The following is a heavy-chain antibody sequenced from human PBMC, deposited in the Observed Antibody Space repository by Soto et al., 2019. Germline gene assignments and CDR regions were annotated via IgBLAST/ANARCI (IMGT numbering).Heavy chain of an antibody. CDR1: GGSISSSSYY. V-gene: IGHV4-39*01. CDR2: IFYSGST. D-gene: IGHD2-15*01. J-gene: IGHJ5*02. Sequence: SETLSLTCTVSGGSISSSSYYGGWIRQLPGKGLEWIGSIFYSGSTYYNPSPRSRVTIYIDSSKNQFSLKLSSVTAADTAVYYCARHLVVAATTYNWFDLWGQGTLVTVSS. CDR3: ARHLVVAATTYNWFDL.